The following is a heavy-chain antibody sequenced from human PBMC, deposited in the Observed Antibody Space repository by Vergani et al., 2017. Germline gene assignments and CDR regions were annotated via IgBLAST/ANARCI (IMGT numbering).Heavy chain of an antibody. CDR1: GFIFSDHY. CDR3: AKDIKWAAAGTGSY. CDR2: ISGNNDDV. Sequence: EVQVVESGGGLVQPGGSLRLSCAASGFIFSDHYMDWVRQAPGKGLEWVSSISGNNDDVYYADSVKGRFTISRDNSKNTLYLQMNSLRAEDTAVYYCAKDIKWAAAGTGSYWGQGTLVTVSS. D-gene: IGHD6-13*01. V-gene: IGHV3-21*01. J-gene: IGHJ4*02.